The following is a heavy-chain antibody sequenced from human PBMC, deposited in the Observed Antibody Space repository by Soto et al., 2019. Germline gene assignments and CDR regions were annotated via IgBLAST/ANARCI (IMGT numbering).Heavy chain of an antibody. Sequence: PGGSLRLSCAASGFSFSGYGMHWVRQAPGKGLEWVGIIWYDGITKNYADSVKGRFSISRDSSKNMVYLQMDSLRVEDTAVYYCAKTRANLGPWGQGT. CDR1: GFSFSGYG. CDR3: AKTRANLGP. D-gene: IGHD3-10*01. J-gene: IGHJ5*02. V-gene: IGHV3-33*06. CDR2: IWYDGITK.